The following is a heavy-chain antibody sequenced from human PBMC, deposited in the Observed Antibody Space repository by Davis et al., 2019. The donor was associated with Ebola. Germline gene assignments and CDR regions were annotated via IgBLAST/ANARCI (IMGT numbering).Heavy chain of an antibody. CDR1: GFTFSSYA. V-gene: IGHV3-23*01. CDR3: ARTHCSGGSCYLDY. J-gene: IGHJ4*02. D-gene: IGHD2-15*01. Sequence: GESLKISCAASGFTFSSYAMSWVRQAPGKGLEWVSAISGSGDSTYFADSVRGRFTISRDNSKNTLYLQMNSLRAEDTAVYYCARTHCSGGSCYLDYWGQGTLVTVSS. CDR2: ISGSGDST.